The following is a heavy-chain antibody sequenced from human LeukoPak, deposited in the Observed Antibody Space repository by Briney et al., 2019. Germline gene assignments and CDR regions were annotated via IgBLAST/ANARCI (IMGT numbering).Heavy chain of an antibody. CDR3: AKAPGIRGGATFYFDY. Sequence: GGSLRLSCAASGFTFSSCAMSWVRQAPGKGLEWVSAISGSGGSTHYADSVKARFTISRDNSKNTLYLQMNSLRAEDTAVYYCAKAPGIRGGATFYFDYWGQGTLVTVSS. D-gene: IGHD1-26*01. CDR2: ISGSGGST. V-gene: IGHV3-23*01. J-gene: IGHJ4*02. CDR1: GFTFSSCA.